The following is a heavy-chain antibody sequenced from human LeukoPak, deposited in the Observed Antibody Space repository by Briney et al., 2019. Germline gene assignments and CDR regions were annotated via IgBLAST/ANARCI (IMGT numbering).Heavy chain of an antibody. Sequence: GGSLRLSCAASGFTFSSYSMNWVRQAPGKGLEWVSSISSSSSYIYYADSVKGRFTISRDNAKNSLYLQMNSLRAEDTAVYYCARDRLLHDPEGYYYEDYMDVWGKGTTVTVSS. J-gene: IGHJ6*03. CDR2: ISSSSSYI. D-gene: IGHD3-22*01. CDR1: GFTFSSYS. CDR3: ARDRLLHDPEGYYYEDYMDV. V-gene: IGHV3-21*01.